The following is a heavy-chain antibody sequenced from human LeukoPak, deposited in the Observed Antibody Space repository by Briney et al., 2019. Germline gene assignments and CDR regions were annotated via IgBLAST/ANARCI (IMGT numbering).Heavy chain of an antibody. CDR2: IYYSGST. J-gene: IGHJ4*02. D-gene: IGHD6-19*01. Sequence: SETLSLTCTVSGGSISSGGYYWSWIRQHPGKGLEWIGYIYYSGSTYYNPSLKSRVTISVDTSKNQFSLKLSSVTAADTAVYYCAREGGGRRAVAGMGFDYWGQGTLVTVSS. V-gene: IGHV4-31*03. CDR3: AREGGGRRAVAGMGFDY. CDR1: GGSISSGGYY.